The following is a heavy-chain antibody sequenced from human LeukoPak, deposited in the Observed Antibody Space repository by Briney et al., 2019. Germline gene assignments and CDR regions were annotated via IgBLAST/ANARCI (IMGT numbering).Heavy chain of an antibody. V-gene: IGHV3-30*02. CDR2: IRYDGSNK. D-gene: IGHD6-13*01. CDR1: GFTFSSYG. Sequence: GGSLRLSCAASGFTFSSYGMHWVRQAPGKGLEWVAFIRYDGSNKYYADSVKGRFTISRDNSKNTLYLQMNSLRAEDTAVYYCAKDQTGSSLNWFDPWGQGTLVTVSS. CDR3: AKDQTGSSLNWFDP. J-gene: IGHJ5*02.